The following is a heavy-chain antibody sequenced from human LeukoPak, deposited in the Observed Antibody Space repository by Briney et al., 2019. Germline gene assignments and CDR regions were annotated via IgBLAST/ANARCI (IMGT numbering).Heavy chain of an antibody. CDR2: ISYDGSNK. CDR1: GFTFSSYA. D-gene: IGHD3-10*01. CDR3: ASSVLLWFGELDY. V-gene: IGHV3-30*04. J-gene: IGHJ4*02. Sequence: GGSLRLSCAASGFTFSSYAMHWVRQAPGKGLEWVAVISYDGSNKYYADSVKGRFTISGDNSKNTLYLQMNSLRAEDTAVYYCASSVLLWFGELDYWGQGTLVTVSS.